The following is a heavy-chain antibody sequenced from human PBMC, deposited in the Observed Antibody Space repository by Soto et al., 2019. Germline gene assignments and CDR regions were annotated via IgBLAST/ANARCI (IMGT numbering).Heavy chain of an antibody. CDR3: ARDGRYCSGTNCSGYYYGLNV. J-gene: IGHJ6*02. CDR1: GYPFTDYY. V-gene: IGHV1-2*02. Sequence: ASVKVSCKTSGYPFTDYYMHWVRQAPGQGLEWMGWINPNSGGTNYAQNFQGRVTMTRDTSISTAYMELSRLRSDDTAVYYCARDGRYCSGTNCSGYYYGLNVWGQGTTVTVYS. D-gene: IGHD2-2*01. CDR2: INPNSGGT.